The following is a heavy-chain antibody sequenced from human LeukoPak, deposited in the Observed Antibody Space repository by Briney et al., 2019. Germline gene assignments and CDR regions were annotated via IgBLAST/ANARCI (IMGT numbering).Heavy chain of an antibody. Sequence: SETPAAPRTVSGGSISSSSYYWGWIRQPPGKGLEWIGSIYYSGSTYYNRSLKSRATISVDTSKNQLSLKVSSVTAADTAVYYCARSNSNCLFDP. J-gene: IGHJ5*02. CDR1: GGSISSSSYY. D-gene: IGHD4-11*01. CDR3: ARSNSNCLFDP. V-gene: IGHV4-39*01. CDR2: IYYSGST.